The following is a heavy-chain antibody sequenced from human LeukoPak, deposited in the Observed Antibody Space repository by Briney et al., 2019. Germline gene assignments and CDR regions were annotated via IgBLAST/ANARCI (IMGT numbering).Heavy chain of an antibody. CDR3: ARDIRVHNSNGVDAFDI. V-gene: IGHV4-59*01. D-gene: IGHD7-27*01. CDR2: IYHIGST. J-gene: IGHJ3*02. CDR1: GDSIGTYW. Sequence: SETLSLTCSVSGDSIGTYWWTWIRQPPEKGLEWIGHIYHIGSTNYNPSLKSRVSMSLDTSKNQLSLNLKSVTAADTAVYYCARDIRVHNSNGVDAFDIWGQGTMVTVSS.